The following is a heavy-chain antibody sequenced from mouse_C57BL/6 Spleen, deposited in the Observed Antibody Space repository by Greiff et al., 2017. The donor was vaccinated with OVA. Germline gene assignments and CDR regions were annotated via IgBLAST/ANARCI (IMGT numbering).Heavy chain of an antibody. V-gene: IGHV1-62-2*01. D-gene: IGHD1-1*01. CDR2: FYPGSGSI. Sequence: VKLQESGAELVKPGASVKLSCKASGYTFTEYTIHWVKQRSGQGLEWIGWFYPGSGSIKYNEKFKDKATLTADKSSSTVYMELSRLTSEDSAVYFCARHGEYYYGSSPYCFDYWGQGTTLTVSS. J-gene: IGHJ2*01. CDR3: ARHGEYYYGSSPYCFDY. CDR1: GYTFTEYT.